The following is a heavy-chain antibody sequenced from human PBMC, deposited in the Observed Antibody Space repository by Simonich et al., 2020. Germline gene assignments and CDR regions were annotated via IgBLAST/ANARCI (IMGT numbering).Heavy chain of an antibody. CDR3: ASPSGSYAGGHAFDI. V-gene: IGHV4-38-2*01. Sequence: QVQLQESGPGLVKPSETLSLTCAVSGYSISSGYYWGWIRQPPGKGLEWIGSIYHSGSTAYNPSRKSRFSISVDTSTNQFSLKRGSVTAADTAVYYCASPSGSYAGGHAFDIWGQGTMVTVSS. J-gene: IGHJ3*02. CDR2: IYHSGST. D-gene: IGHD1-26*01. CDR1: GYSISSGYY.